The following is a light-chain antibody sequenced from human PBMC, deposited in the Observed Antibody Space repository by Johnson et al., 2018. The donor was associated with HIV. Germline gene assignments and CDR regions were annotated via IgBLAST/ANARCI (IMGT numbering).Light chain of an antibody. J-gene: IGLJ1*01. CDR2: DDI. CDR3: GTWDSSLRSGF. Sequence: QSVLTQPPSVSAAPGQKVTISCSGIGSNIGDNYVSWYQHLPGTAPRLLIYDDIKRPSGIPDRFSGSQSGTSATLGLTGLQTGDEADYYCGTWDSSLRSGFFGTGTKVTVL. V-gene: IGLV1-51*01. CDR1: GSNIGDNY.